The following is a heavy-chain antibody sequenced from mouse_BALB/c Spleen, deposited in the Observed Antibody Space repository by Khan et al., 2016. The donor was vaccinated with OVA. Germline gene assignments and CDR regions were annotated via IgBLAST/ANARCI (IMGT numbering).Heavy chain of an antibody. V-gene: IGHV3-2*02. CDR1: GYSITTDCA. Sequence: EVQLVESGPGLVKPSQSLSLTCTVTGYSITTDCAWNWIRQFPGNKLEWMGYISYSGNTKYNPSLKSRISITRDTSKNQFFLQLKSVTTEDTARYYCARIYGGDFDYWGQGTILTVSS. CDR3: ARIYGGDFDY. D-gene: IGHD1-1*01. CDR2: ISYSGNT. J-gene: IGHJ2*01.